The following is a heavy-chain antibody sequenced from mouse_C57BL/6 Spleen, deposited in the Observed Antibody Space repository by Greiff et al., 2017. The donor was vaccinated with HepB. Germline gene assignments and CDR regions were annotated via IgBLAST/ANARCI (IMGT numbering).Heavy chain of an antibody. CDR2: ISYDGSN. J-gene: IGHJ2*01. CDR3: AIYDYDVGGLDY. Sequence: EVQLQQSGPGLVKPSQSLSLTCSVTGYSITSGYYWNWIRQFPGNKLEWMGYISYDGSNNYNPSLKNRISITRDTSTNQFFLKLNSVTTEDTATYYCAIYDYDVGGLDYWGQGTTLTVSS. V-gene: IGHV3-6*01. CDR1: GYSITSGYY. D-gene: IGHD2-4*01.